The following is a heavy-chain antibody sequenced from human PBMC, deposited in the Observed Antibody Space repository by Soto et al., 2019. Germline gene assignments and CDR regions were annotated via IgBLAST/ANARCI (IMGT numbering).Heavy chain of an antibody. CDR3: ARHRGDGTAFDI. Sequence: PSETLSLTCSVSGGSVSTYFWGWIRQPPGKGLEWIGYFYDSGSTNYNPSLKSRVTISVDTSKNQFSLKLSSVTAADTAVYYCARHRGDGTAFDIWGQGTMVTVSS. V-gene: IGHV4-59*08. CDR2: FYDSGST. CDR1: GGSVSTYF. J-gene: IGHJ3*02. D-gene: IGHD4-17*01.